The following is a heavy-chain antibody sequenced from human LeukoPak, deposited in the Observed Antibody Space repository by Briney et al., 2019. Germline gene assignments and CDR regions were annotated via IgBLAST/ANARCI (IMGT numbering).Heavy chain of an antibody. D-gene: IGHD2-15*01. CDR1: GFTLSSNY. CDR2: IFGGGDNT. Sequence: PGGSLRLSCAASGFTLSSNYMSWVRQAPGKGLEWVSVIFGGGDNTYYADSVKGRFTISRDNSKNTLYLQMNSLRAEDTAVYYCARDLYCSGGSCYQYWGQGTLVTVSS. J-gene: IGHJ1*01. V-gene: IGHV3-53*01. CDR3: ARDLYCSGGSCYQY.